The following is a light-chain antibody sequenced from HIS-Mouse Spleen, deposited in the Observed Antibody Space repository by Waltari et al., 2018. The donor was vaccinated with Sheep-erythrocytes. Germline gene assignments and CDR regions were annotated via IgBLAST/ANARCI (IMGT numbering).Light chain of an antibody. CDR3: SSYAGSNNYV. J-gene: IGLJ1*01. V-gene: IGLV2-8*01. CDR1: SSDVGGYNY. CDR2: EVS. Sequence: QSALTQPPSASGSPGQSVTISCTGTSSDVGGYNYVSWYQQHPGKAPKLMSYEVSKRPSGVPDRFSGSKSGNPASLTVSGLQAEDEADYYCSSYAGSNNYVFGTGTKVTVL.